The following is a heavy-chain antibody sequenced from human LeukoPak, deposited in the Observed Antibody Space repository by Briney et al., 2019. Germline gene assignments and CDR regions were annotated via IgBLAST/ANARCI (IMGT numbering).Heavy chain of an antibody. CDR3: ARHTLVYTMVRGVRFDY. V-gene: IGHV4-61*02. CDR2: IYTSGST. CDR1: GGSISSGSYY. J-gene: IGHJ4*02. D-gene: IGHD3-10*01. Sequence: SETLSLTCTVSGGSISSGSYYWSWIRQPAGKGLEWIGRIYTSGSTYYNPSLKSRVTISVDTSKNQFSLKLSSVTAADTAVYYCARHTLVYTMVRGVRFDYWGQGALVTVSS.